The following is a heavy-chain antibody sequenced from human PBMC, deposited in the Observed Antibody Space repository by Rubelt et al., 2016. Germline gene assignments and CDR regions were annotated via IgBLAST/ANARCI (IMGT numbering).Heavy chain of an antibody. V-gene: IGHV3-23*01. CDR3: ARDRNDYDSSGFSNFDY. CDR1: GFTFSSSA. D-gene: IGHD3-22*01. CDR2: TSSTGGST. J-gene: IGHJ4*02. Sequence: EVQLLESGGDLVQPGGSLRLSCAASGFTFSSSAMSWVRQAPGKGLEWVSGTSSTGGSTSYADSVKGRFTISRDNSKNTLYLQMNSLRAEDTAVYYCARDRNDYDSSGFSNFDYWGQGTLVTVSS.